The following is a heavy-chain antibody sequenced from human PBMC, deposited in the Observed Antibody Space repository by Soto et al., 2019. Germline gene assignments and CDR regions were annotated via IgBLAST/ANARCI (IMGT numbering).Heavy chain of an antibody. CDR1: GFTFSDYD. D-gene: IGHD6-19*01. CDR3: PREPQGIAVYHSYYYGMDV. Sequence: QVELVESGGGLAKPGGSLRLSCAASGFTFSDYDMSWIRQAPGKGLEWVSYTSSSGSTTYYTDSVKGRFTMSRDNAKNSMYPHMDSLRVEDTAVYYCPREPQGIAVYHSYYYGMDVWGQANTGTVSS. J-gene: IGHJ6*01. CDR2: TSSSGSTT. V-gene: IGHV3-11*01.